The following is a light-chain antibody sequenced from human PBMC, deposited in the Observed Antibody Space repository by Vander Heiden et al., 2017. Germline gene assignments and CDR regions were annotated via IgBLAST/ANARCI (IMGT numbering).Light chain of an antibody. J-gene: IGLJ3*02. CDR1: SSNIGAGYD. CDR3: QSYDSRLSGSGV. CDR2: GNN. Sequence: QSVLTQPPSVSGAPAQRVPISCTGSSSNIGAGYDVQWYQQLPGTAPKLLIYGNNNRPSGVPDRFSGSKSGTSASLAITGLQAEDEADYYCQSYDSRLSGSGVFGGGTKLTVL. V-gene: IGLV1-40*01.